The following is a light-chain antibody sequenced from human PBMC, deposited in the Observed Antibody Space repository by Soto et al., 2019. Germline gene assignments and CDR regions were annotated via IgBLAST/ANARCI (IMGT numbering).Light chain of an antibody. J-gene: IGLJ3*02. Sequence: QSVLTQPPSVSGAPGQRVTISCTGSSSNIGAGYDVHWYQQLPGTAPKLLIYGNSNRPSRVPDRFSGSKSGTSASLAITGLQAEDEADYYCQSYDSSLSGSWVFGGGTKVTVL. CDR2: GNS. CDR3: QSYDSSLSGSWV. CDR1: SSNIGAGYD. V-gene: IGLV1-40*01.